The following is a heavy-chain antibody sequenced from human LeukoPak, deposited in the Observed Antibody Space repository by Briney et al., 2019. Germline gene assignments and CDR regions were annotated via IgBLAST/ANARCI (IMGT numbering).Heavy chain of an antibody. CDR1: GFTFSDYY. J-gene: IGHJ4*02. Sequence: GGSLRLSCAVSGFTFSDYYMSWIRQAPGKGLEWVSYISSGGSTISHADSVKGRFTVSRDNAKNSLSLQMNSLRAEDTAVYYCASQPEGGGYRYDSHPGYFDFWGQGTLVTVSS. D-gene: IGHD5-18*01. CDR2: ISSGGSTI. CDR3: ASQPEGGGYRYDSHPGYFDF. V-gene: IGHV3-11*04.